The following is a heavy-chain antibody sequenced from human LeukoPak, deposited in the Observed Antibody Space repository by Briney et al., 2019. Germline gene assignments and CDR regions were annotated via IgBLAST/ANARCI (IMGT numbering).Heavy chain of an antibody. Sequence: ASVKVSCKASGYIFTGYYMHWVRQAPGQGLEWMGWINPNSGGTNYAQKFQGRVTMTRDTFISTAYVELSGLRSDDTAVYYCARAAGSDSRDYFDYWGQGTLVTVSS. CDR3: ARAAGSDSRDYFDY. CDR2: INPNSGGT. J-gene: IGHJ4*02. D-gene: IGHD2-21*02. CDR1: GYIFTGYY. V-gene: IGHV1-2*02.